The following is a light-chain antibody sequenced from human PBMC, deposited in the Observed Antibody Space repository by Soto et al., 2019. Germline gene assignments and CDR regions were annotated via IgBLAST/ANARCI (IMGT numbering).Light chain of an antibody. CDR1: QDISNY. Sequence: DIQMTQSPSSLSASVGDRVTITCQASQDISNYLNWYQQKPGKAPKLLINDASNLETGVPSRFSGSGSGTDFTFTISSLQPEDIETYYCQQYDNLLTFGGGTKGEIK. CDR2: DAS. J-gene: IGKJ4*01. CDR3: QQYDNLLT. V-gene: IGKV1-33*01.